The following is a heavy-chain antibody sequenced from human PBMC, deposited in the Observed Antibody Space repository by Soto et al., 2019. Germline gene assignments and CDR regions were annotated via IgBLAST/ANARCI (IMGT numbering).Heavy chain of an antibody. CDR2: IIPIIGII. D-gene: IGHD3-3*01. Sequence: SVKVSCKASGGTFSTYTITWVRQAPGQGLEWMGRIIPIIGIINYAQKFQGRVTITADESTSTAYMELSSLRSEDTAVYYCARNPIFDFWSGYDSGPHYYYYYGMDVWGQGTTVTV. V-gene: IGHV1-69*02. CDR3: ARNPIFDFWSGYDSGPHYYYYYGMDV. CDR1: GGTFSTYT. J-gene: IGHJ6*02.